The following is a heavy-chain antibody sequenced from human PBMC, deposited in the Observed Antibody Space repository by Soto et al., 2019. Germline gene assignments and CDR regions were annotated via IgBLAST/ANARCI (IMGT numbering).Heavy chain of an antibody. CDR3: AKETYSGPLDY. CDR1: GFTFSSYG. Sequence: QVQLVESGGGVVQPGRSLRLSCAASGFTFSSYGMHWVRQAPGKGLEWVAVISYDGSNKYYADSVKGRFTISRDNSKNKLYLQMNRLRAEDTAVYYCAKETYSGPLDYWGQGTLVTVSS. CDR2: ISYDGSNK. V-gene: IGHV3-30*18. J-gene: IGHJ4*02. D-gene: IGHD2-15*01.